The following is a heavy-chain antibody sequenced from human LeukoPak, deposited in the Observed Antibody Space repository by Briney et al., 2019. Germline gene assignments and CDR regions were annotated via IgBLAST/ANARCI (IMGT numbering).Heavy chain of an antibody. V-gene: IGHV3-48*04. CDR1: GFTFSTYG. CDR2: ITGSGNII. Sequence: GGSLRLSCAASGFTFSTYGMNWVRQAPGKGLEWISYITGSGNIIFYAGSVKGRFTISRDNAKNSLYLQMNSLRAEDTAVYYCASQLVIGVLGYSYGLGYWGQGTLVTVSS. J-gene: IGHJ4*02. CDR3: ASQLVIGVLGYSYGLGY. D-gene: IGHD5-18*01.